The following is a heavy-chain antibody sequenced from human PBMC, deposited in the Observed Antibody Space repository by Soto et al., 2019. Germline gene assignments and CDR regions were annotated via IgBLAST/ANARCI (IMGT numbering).Heavy chain of an antibody. Sequence: VQLVESGGGLVKPGGSLRLSCAASGLHFSDSYMSWIRQAPGKGLEWVSGFGGGAGRTFYADSVKGRCTISRDTSKDTLFLQLNSLTAEDTGVYYCAKSRSSFFYYGLDVWGQGTTVTVSS. CDR1: GLHFSDSY. CDR2: FGGGAGRT. D-gene: IGHD3-10*01. J-gene: IGHJ6*02. CDR3: AKSRSSFFYYGLDV. V-gene: IGHV3-23*04.